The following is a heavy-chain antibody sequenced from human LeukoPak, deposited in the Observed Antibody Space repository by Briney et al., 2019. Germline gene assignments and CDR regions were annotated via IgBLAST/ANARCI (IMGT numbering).Heavy chain of an antibody. Sequence: HPGGSLRLSCAASGFSFSSYWMKWVRQDPGKGLEWVANIKEDGSEKYYVDSVKGRFTISRDNAKNSLYLQMNSLRAEDTAVYYCARGGVRRGWYDYWGQGTLVTVSA. CDR2: IKEDGSEK. CDR3: ARGGVRRGWYDY. CDR1: GFSFSSYW. V-gene: IGHV3-7*01. J-gene: IGHJ4*02. D-gene: IGHD1-14*01.